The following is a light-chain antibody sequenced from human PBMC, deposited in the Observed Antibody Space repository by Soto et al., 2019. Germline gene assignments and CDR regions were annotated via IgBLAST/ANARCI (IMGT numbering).Light chain of an antibody. CDR2: SNY. Sequence: QPVLTQPPSVSGTPGQRVTISCSGSSSNIGGKTVSWYQQLPGTAPTLLIYSNYQRASGVPDRFSGSKSGTSASLAISGLQSEDEADYYCSTWDDSLNGVFGGGTKVTVL. J-gene: IGLJ2*01. CDR1: SSNIGGKT. CDR3: STWDDSLNGV. V-gene: IGLV1-44*01.